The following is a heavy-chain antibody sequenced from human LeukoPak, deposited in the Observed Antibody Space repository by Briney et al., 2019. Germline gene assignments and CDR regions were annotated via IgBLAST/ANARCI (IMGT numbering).Heavy chain of an antibody. CDR2: ISGSGGST. Sequence: PGGSLRLSCAASGLTFSSYAMSWVRQAPGKGLEWVSAISGSGGSTYYADSVEGRFTISRDNSKNTLYLQMNSLRAEDTAVYYCAKSFPLWSNLFDYWGQGTLVTVSS. D-gene: IGHD3-10*01. V-gene: IGHV3-23*01. CDR1: GLTFSSYA. J-gene: IGHJ4*02. CDR3: AKSFPLWSNLFDY.